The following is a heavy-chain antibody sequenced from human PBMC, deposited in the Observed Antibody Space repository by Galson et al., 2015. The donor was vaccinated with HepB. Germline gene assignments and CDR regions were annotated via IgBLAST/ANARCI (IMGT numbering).Heavy chain of an antibody. V-gene: IGHV3-30-3*01. D-gene: IGHD6-19*01. CDR2: ISYDGSNK. J-gene: IGHJ4*02. Sequence: SLRLSCAASGFTFSSYAMHWVRQAPGKGLEWVAVISYDGSNKYYADSVKGRFTISRDNSKNTLFLQMNSLRAEDTAMFYCAREPEVYSSGWYVDYWGQGTLVTVSS. CDR3: AREPEVYSSGWYVDY. CDR1: GFTFSSYA.